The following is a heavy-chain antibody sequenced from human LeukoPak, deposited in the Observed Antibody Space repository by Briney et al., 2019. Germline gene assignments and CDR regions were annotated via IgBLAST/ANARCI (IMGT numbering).Heavy chain of an antibody. CDR1: GFTFSSYA. D-gene: IGHD3-22*01. J-gene: IGHJ5*02. V-gene: IGHV3-30-3*01. CDR3: ARDGSSGYFPINWFDP. CDR2: ISYDGSNK. Sequence: GRSLRLSCAASGFTFSSYAMHWVRQAPGKGLEWVAVISYDGSNKYYADSVKGRFTISRDNSKNTLYLQMNSLRAEDTAVYYCARDGSSGYFPINWFDPWGQGILVTVSS.